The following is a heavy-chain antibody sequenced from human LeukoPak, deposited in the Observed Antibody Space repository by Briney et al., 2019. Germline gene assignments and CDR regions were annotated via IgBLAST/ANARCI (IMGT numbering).Heavy chain of an antibody. D-gene: IGHD3-22*01. J-gene: IGHJ4*02. CDR1: GFTFSSYA. CDR2: ISGSGGST. V-gene: IGHV3-23*01. CDR3: AKGDTDYYDSSGYYSGIDY. Sequence: GRSLRLSCAASGFTFSSYAMSWVRQAPGKGLEWVSAISGSGGSTYYADSVKGRFTISRDNSKNTLYLQMNSLRAEDTAVYYCAKGDTDYYDSSGYYSGIDYWGQGTLVTVSS.